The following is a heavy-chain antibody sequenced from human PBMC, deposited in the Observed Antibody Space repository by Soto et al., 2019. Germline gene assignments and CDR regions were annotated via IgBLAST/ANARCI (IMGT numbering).Heavy chain of an antibody. D-gene: IGHD1-26*01. CDR2: IYYSGST. Sequence: SETLSLTCTVSGGSISSYYWSWIRQPPGKGLEWIGYIYYSGSTNYNPSLKSRVTISVDTSKNQFSLKLSSVTAADTAVYYCARARVGASSFDYSGQETLVTVSS. CDR3: ARARVGASSFDY. V-gene: IGHV4-59*08. J-gene: IGHJ4*02. CDR1: GGSISSYY.